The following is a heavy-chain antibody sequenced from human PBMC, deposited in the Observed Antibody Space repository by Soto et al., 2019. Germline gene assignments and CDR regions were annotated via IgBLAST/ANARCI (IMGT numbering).Heavy chain of an antibody. D-gene: IGHD2-15*01. CDR1: GFTFSSYS. CDR3: ARDDCSGGSCYPRHYYYGMDV. J-gene: IGHJ6*02. V-gene: IGHV3-21*01. Sequence: EVQLVESGGGLVQPGGSLRLSCAASGFTFSSYSMNWVRQAPGKGLEWVSSISSSSSYIYYADSVKGRFTISRDNAKNSLYLQMNSLRAEDTAVYYCARDDCSGGSCYPRHYYYGMDVWGQGTTVTVSS. CDR2: ISSSSSYI.